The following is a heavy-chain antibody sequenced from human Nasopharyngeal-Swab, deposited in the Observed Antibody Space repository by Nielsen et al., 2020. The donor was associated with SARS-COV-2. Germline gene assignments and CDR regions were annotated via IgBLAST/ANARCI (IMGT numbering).Heavy chain of an antibody. CDR1: GFISNYA. V-gene: IGHV3-23*01. CDR3: AKNSYSSSFYWFDP. J-gene: IGHJ5*02. Sequence: GGSLRLSCAASGFISNYAMSWDRQAPGKGLEWVSGISGNGGATYYADSVKGRFTISRDNSKNTLSLQMNSLRADDTAVYYCAKNSYSSSFYWFDPWGQGTLVTVSS. CDR2: ISGNGGAT. D-gene: IGHD6-13*01.